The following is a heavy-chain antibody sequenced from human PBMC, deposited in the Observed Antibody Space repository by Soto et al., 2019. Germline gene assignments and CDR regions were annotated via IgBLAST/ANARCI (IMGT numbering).Heavy chain of an antibody. V-gene: IGHV3-23*01. D-gene: IGHD6-13*01. J-gene: IGHJ3*02. CDR3: EKDLGSSWYSDAFDI. CDR1: GFTFSSYA. Sequence: GGSLRLSCAASGFTFSSYAMSWVRQAPGKGLEWVSAISGSGGSTYYADSVKGRFTISRDNSKNTLYLQMNSLRAEDTAVYYCEKDLGSSWYSDAFDIWGQGTMVNVSS. CDR2: ISGSGGST.